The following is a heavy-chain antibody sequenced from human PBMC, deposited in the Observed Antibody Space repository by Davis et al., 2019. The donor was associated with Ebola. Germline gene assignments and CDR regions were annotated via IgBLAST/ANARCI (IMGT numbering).Heavy chain of an antibody. D-gene: IGHD5-12*01. CDR1: GYSLTGYY. CDR3: ARDSFGGYYSFDS. J-gene: IGHJ4*02. Sequence: ASVKVSCKASGYSLTGYYLHWVRQAPGQGLEWMGQINPSSGGTKYAQKFQGRVTMTRDTSISTAYLELSRLRSDDTAVYFCARDSFGGYYSFDSWGQGTLVTVSS. CDR2: INPSSGGT. V-gene: IGHV1-2*06.